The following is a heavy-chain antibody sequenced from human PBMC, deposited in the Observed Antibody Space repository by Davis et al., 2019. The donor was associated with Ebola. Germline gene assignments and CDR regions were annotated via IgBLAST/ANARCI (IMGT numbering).Heavy chain of an antibody. J-gene: IGHJ6*04. Sequence: AASVKVSCKASGYTFTDYYMHWVRQAPGQGLEWVGRINPNSGGTNYAQRFQGRVTMTRDTSISTAYMELSWLRSDDTAVYYCARVDYQLLGIYFGMDVWGKGTAVTVSS. V-gene: IGHV1-2*06. CDR3: ARVDYQLLGIYFGMDV. CDR1: GYTFTDYY. D-gene: IGHD2-2*01. CDR2: INPNSGGT.